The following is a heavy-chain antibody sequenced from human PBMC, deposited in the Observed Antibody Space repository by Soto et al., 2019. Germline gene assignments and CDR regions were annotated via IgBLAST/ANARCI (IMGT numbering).Heavy chain of an antibody. CDR1: GGSISSGGYY. CDR3: ARIDWNYAEVLNP. CDR2: IYYSGST. V-gene: IGHV4-31*03. Sequence: SGTLSLTCTVSGGSISSGGYYWSWIRQHPGKGLEWIGYIYYSGSTYYNPSLKSRVTISVDTSKNQFSLKLSSVTAADTAVYYCARIDWNYAEVLNPWGQGTLVTVSS. J-gene: IGHJ5*02. D-gene: IGHD1-7*01.